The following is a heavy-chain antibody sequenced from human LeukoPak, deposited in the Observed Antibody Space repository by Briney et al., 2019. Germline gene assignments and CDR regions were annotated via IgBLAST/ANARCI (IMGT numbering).Heavy chain of an antibody. CDR2: ISAYNGNT. V-gene: IGHV1-18*01. CDR1: GYTFTSYG. D-gene: IGHD3-16*02. J-gene: IGHJ4*02. Sequence: GASVKVSCKASGYTFTSYGISWVRQAPGQGLEWMGWISAYNGNTNYAQKLQGRVTMTTDTSTSTAYMELRSLRSDDTAVYYCARGPSYDYVWGSYRYTPYFDYWGQGTLVTVSS. CDR3: ARGPSYDYVWGSYRYTPYFDY.